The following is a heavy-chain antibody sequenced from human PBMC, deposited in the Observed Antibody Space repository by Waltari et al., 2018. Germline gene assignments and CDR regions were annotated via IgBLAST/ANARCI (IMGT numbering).Heavy chain of an antibody. V-gene: IGHV3-30*18. CDR1: GFPFSHYV. CDR2: ISFDGKET. Sequence: QGRLIESGGGAVQPGGSLRLSCFASGFPFSHYVMHSVRQAPGKGLEWLTLISFDGKETYYGDSAEGRFTISRDNSRDTLYLQLDNLRVEDTAEYYCVKDNSHGGKFLDSWGPGAQVIVFS. J-gene: IGHJ4*02. CDR3: VKDNSHGGKFLDS. D-gene: IGHD2-15*01.